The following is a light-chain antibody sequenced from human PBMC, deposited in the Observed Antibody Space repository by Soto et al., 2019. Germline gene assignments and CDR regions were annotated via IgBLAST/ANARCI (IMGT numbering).Light chain of an antibody. J-gene: IGLJ1*01. CDR1: SSDVGGYDY. Sequence: QSALTQPPSASGSPGQSVTISCTGTSSDVGGYDYVSWYQQHPGKAPKLMIYDVTKRPSGVPDRFSGSKSANTASLTVSGLQAEDEADYYSSSYAGNHIVFGTGTKVTVL. V-gene: IGLV2-8*01. CDR3: SSYAGNHIV. CDR2: DVT.